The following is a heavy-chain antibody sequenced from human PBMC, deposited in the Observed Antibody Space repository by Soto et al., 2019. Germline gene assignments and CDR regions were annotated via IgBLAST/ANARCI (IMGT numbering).Heavy chain of an antibody. J-gene: IGHJ5*02. CDR1: GFTFTSSA. Sequence: SVKVSCKASGFTFTSSAMQWVRQARGQRLEWIGWIVVGSGDTNYAQKFQERVTITRDMSTSTAYMELSSLRSEDTAVYYCAAVQLQLVLTWFDPWGQGTLVTVSS. CDR3: AAVQLQLVLTWFDP. CDR2: IVVGSGDT. D-gene: IGHD6-13*01. V-gene: IGHV1-58*02.